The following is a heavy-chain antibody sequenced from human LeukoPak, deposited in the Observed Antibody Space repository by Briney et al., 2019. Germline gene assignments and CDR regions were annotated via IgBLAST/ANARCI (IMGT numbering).Heavy chain of an antibody. CDR1: GFTFSSNW. Sequence: GGSLRLSCAASGFTFSSNWMHWARQAPGKGLVWVSRSNEDGSTTNYADSVKGRFTISRDNAKNTLYLQMNGLTAEDTAVYYCVRDLGGRSGHWGQGTLVTVSS. CDR2: SNEDGSTT. J-gene: IGHJ4*02. CDR3: VRDLGGRSGH. D-gene: IGHD1-26*01. V-gene: IGHV3-74*01.